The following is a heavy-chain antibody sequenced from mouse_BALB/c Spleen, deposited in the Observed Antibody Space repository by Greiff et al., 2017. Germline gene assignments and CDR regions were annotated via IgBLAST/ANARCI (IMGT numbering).Heavy chain of an antibody. CDR1: GYTFTSYW. CDR3: TREGYDGYFFDY. Sequence: LQQPGSELVRPGASVKLSCKASGYTFTSYWMHWVKQRPGQGLEWIGNIYPGSGSTNYDEKFKSKATLTVDTSSSTAYMQLSSLTSEDSAVYYCTREGYDGYFFDYWGQGTTLTGSS. V-gene: IGHV1S22*01. CDR2: IYPGSGST. J-gene: IGHJ2*01. D-gene: IGHD2-3*01.